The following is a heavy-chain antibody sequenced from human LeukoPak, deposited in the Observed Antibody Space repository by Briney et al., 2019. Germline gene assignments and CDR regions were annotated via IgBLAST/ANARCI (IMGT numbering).Heavy chain of an antibody. V-gene: IGHV3-20*04. J-gene: IGHJ4*02. D-gene: IGHD3-22*01. CDR1: EFSVGSNY. CDR2: IDYDGGSG. Sequence: GGSLRLSCAASEFSVGSNYMTWVRQAPGKGLEWVSSIDYDGGSGHYADSVKGRFTISRDNAKNSLYLQMNSLRAEDTALYYCARASLYDNSAYYLDYWGQGTLVTVSS. CDR3: ARASLYDNSAYYLDY.